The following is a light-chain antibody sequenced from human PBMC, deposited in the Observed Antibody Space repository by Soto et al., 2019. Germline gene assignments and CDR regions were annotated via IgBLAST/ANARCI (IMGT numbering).Light chain of an antibody. J-gene: IGLJ1*01. Sequence: QSALTQPASVSGSPGQSIAISCTGTSSDIGGYNYVSWYQQHPGKAPKLMIYHVSNRHPGVSDRFSDSKSDNTAYLTISGLQSEDKADYYCSSYTSSSTYVFGSGTKVNVL. V-gene: IGLV2-14*03. CDR2: HVS. CDR1: SSDIGGYNY. CDR3: SSYTSSSTYV.